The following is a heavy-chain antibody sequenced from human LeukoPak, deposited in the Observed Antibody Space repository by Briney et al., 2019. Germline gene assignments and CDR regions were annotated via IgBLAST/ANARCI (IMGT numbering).Heavy chain of an antibody. CDR3: AGLSPHMVRGVANYYYYGMDV. CDR1: GFTFSSYA. J-gene: IGHJ6*02. Sequence: PGGSLRLSCAASGFTFSSYAMSWVRQAPGKGLEWVAAISCSGGSTYYADSVKGRFTISRDNSKNTLYLQMNSLRAEDTAVYYCAGLSPHMVRGVANYYYYGMDVWGQGTTVTVSS. CDR2: ISCSGGST. V-gene: IGHV3-23*01. D-gene: IGHD3-10*01.